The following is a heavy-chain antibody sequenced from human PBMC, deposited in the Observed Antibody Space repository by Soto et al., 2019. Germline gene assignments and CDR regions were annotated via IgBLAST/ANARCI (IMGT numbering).Heavy chain of an antibody. CDR1: GDTFNDYY. CDR3: ARESGGATATLDYYYFYMDV. V-gene: IGHV1-2*04. CDR2: INPNGGVT. D-gene: IGHD5-12*01. Sequence: QVQLVQSGAEVKKPGASVTVSCRSSGDTFNDYYIHWVRQAPGQGLEWMGWINPNGGVTKYAQKFQGWVSMTRDTSIRTVYMQVSRLRSDDPAVYYCARESGGATATLDYYYFYMDVWGTGTTVTVSS. J-gene: IGHJ6*03.